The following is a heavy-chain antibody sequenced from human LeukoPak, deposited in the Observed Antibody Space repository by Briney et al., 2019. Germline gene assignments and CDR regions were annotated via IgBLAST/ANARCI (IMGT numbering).Heavy chain of an antibody. J-gene: IGHJ4*02. CDR2: INHSGST. V-gene: IGHV4-34*01. Sequence: PSETLSLTCAVYGGSFSGYYWSWIRQPPGKGLEWIGEINHSGSTNYNPSLKSRVTISVDTSKNQFSLKLSSVTAADTAVYYCARVFTEGVYYFDYWGQGTLVTVSS. CDR3: ARVFTEGVYYFDY. CDR1: GGSFSGYY. D-gene: IGHD3-10*02.